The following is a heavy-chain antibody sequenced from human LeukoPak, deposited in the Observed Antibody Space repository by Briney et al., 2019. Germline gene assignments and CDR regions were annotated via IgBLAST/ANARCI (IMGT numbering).Heavy chain of an antibody. CDR2: ISSASGDM. CDR3: AREVRYPKNGYYMDV. CDR1: GFTFSSYS. Sequence: GGSLRLSCAASGFTFSSYSMNWVRQAPGKGLEWVSAISSASGDMYYADSVKGRFTISSDNGKNSLYLQMNSLRAEDTAVYYCAREVRYPKNGYYMDVWGKGTTVTISS. J-gene: IGHJ6*03. D-gene: IGHD3-9*01. V-gene: IGHV3-21*01.